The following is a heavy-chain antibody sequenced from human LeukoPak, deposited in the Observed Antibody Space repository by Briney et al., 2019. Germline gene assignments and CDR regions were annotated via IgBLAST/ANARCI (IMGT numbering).Heavy chain of an antibody. V-gene: IGHV3-21*06. CDR3: ANYYYDGSGYYPYFDY. Sequence: GGSLRLSCAASGFTFSDYNMNWIRQAPGKGLEWVSVISTSSTYIYYADSVKGRFTISRDNAKNSLYLQMNSLRAEDTAVYYCANYYYDGSGYYPYFDYWGQGTLVTVSS. CDR2: ISTSSTYI. CDR1: GFTFSDYN. J-gene: IGHJ4*02. D-gene: IGHD3-22*01.